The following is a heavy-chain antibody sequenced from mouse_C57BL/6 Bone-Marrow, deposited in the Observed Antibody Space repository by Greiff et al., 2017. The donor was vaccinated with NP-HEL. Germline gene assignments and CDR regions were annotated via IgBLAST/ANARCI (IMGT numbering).Heavy chain of an antibody. D-gene: IGHD3-2*02. CDR2: IDPSDSET. CDR3: AREEAAQATWFAY. Sequence: VKLQQPGAELVRPGSSVKLSCKASGYTFTSYWMHWVKQRPIQGLEWIGNIDPSDSETHYIQKFKDKATLTVDKSSSTAYMQLSSLTSEDSAVYYCAREEAAQATWFAYWGQGTLVTVSA. V-gene: IGHV1-52*01. J-gene: IGHJ3*01. CDR1: GYTFTSYW.